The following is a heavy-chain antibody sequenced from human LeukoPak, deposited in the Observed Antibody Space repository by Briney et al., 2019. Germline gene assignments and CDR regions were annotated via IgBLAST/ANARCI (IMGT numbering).Heavy chain of an antibody. Sequence: GGSLRLSCAASGFTFSNAWMSWVRQAPGKGLEWVARIWHDGSNDDYADSVKGRFTISRDDSKNTLYLQMNSLRAEDTAIYYCAKVTGDYYDTSGAFDYWGQGTLVTVSS. D-gene: IGHD3-22*01. V-gene: IGHV3-33*06. CDR1: GFTFSNAW. CDR2: IWHDGSND. J-gene: IGHJ4*02. CDR3: AKVTGDYYDTSGAFDY.